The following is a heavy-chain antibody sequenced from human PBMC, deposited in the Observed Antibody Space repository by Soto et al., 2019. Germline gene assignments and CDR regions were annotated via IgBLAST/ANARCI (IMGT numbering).Heavy chain of an antibody. D-gene: IGHD3-16*01. CDR3: ARLGTTGGLDV. J-gene: IGHJ4*02. Sequence: QVQLVESGGGVVQPGTSLRLSCVGSGFTFRSDVIHWVRQAPGKGLEWFALTSYDGSNKYYDDSVKGRFTISRDNSSNTVDLQMDNLRLEDTALYYCARLGTTGGLDVWGQGTLVSVSS. CDR1: GFTFRSDV. V-gene: IGHV3-30*19. CDR2: TSYDGSNK.